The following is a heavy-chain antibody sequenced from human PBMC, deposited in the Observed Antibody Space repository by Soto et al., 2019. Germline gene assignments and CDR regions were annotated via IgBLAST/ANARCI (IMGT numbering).Heavy chain of an antibody. V-gene: IGHV3-33*03. Sequence: GGSLRLSCAASGFPFSSYGMHWVRQAPGKGLDWVGVIWYDGSNKDYAESVKGRFTIPRDNSKNMLYLQMNSLRADDTAVYYCANSINWGQGTLVTVSS. J-gene: IGHJ4*02. CDR1: GFPFSSYG. CDR2: IWYDGSNK. CDR3: ANSIN.